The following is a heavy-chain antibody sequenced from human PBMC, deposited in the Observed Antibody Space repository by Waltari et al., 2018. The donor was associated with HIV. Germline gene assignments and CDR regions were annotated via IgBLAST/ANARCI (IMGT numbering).Heavy chain of an antibody. D-gene: IGHD3-10*01. J-gene: IGHJ4*02. CDR3: ARDLARAGSGPEGGY. CDR2: ISSSSSYI. V-gene: IGHV3-21*01. Sequence: EVQLVESGGGLVKPGGSLRLSCAASGFTFSSYSMNWVRQAPGKGLEWVSSISSSSSYIYYADSVKGRFTISRDNAKNSLYLQMNSLRAEDTAVYYCARDLARAGSGPEGGYWGQGTLVTVSS. CDR1: GFTFSSYS.